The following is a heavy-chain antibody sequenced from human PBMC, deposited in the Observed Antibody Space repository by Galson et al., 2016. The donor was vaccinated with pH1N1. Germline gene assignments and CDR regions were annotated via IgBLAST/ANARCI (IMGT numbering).Heavy chain of an antibody. CDR1: GFSVSSSGMG. V-gene: IGHV2-5*02. D-gene: IGHD4-17*01. CDR3: ARINHGDYSNYFDY. Sequence: PALVKPTQTLTLTCTFSGFSVSSSGMGVGWICQPPGKALEWLALIYWDDDKRYSPSLKSRLTITKDTSKNQVVLTVTNMDPVDTATYYCARINHGDYSNYFDYWGQGTLVTVSS. CDR2: IYWDDDK. J-gene: IGHJ4*02.